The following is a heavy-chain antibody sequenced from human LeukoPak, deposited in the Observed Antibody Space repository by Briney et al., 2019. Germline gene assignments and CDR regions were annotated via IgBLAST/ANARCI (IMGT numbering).Heavy chain of an antibody. CDR3: ASLAGDI. J-gene: IGHJ3*02. Sequence: GESLTLTCAASGFTVNSYYLSWIRQAPGKGLEWVSDINTGGSTNYAHSVKGRFTISRDNSKNTLSLKMDNLRVVDTAVYYCASLAGDIWGQGAMVIVS. V-gene: IGHV3-66*02. CDR1: GFTVNSYY. CDR2: INTGGST. D-gene: IGHD6-19*01.